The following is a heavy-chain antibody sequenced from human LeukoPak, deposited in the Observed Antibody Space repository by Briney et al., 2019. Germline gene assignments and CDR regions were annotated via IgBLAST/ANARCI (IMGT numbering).Heavy chain of an antibody. CDR1: GYTFTGYH. V-gene: IGHV1-2*02. J-gene: IGHJ4*02. Sequence: ASVQVSCKASGYTFTGYHMHWVRQAPGQGLEWVGWINPNSGGTNYAQKFQGRVTMTRDTSISTAYMELSRLRSDDTAVYYCARVVAKWGLLYYWGKGTLVTVSS. CDR2: INPNSGGT. CDR3: ARVVAKWGLLYY. D-gene: IGHD3-10*01.